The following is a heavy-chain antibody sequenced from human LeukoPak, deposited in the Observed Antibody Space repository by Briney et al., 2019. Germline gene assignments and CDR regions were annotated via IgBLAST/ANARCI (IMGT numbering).Heavy chain of an antibody. CDR2: IIPNLGMA. CDR1: GGTFSNDA. CDR3: ARDLVCTMNCKDS. Sequence: SVKVSCKASGGTFSNDAISWVRQAPGQGLEWMGRIIPNLGMALYAQKSKGRVTITADKSPSTAYMELSSLTSEDTAVYFCARDLVCTMNCKDSWGQGTLVTVS. D-gene: IGHD2-2*01. J-gene: IGHJ4*02. V-gene: IGHV1-69*04.